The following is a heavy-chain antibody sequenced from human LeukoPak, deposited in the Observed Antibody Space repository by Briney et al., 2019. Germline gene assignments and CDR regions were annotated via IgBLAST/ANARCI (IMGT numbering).Heavy chain of an antibody. CDR1: GGSFSGYY. V-gene: IGHV4-34*01. J-gene: IGHJ5*02. CDR2: INHSGST. D-gene: IGHD3-10*01. CDR3: ARHYYGSGSYYTRFDP. Sequence: SETLSLTCAVYGGSFSGYYWSWIRQPPGKGLEWIGEINHSGSTNYNPSLKSRVTISVDTSKNQFSLKLSSVTAADTAVYYCARHYYGSGSYYTRFDPWGQGTLVTVSS.